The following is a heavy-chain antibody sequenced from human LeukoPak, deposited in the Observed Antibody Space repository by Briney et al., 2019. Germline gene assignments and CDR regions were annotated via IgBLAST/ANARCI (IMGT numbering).Heavy chain of an antibody. CDR1: GGSISSSRYY. D-gene: IGHD6-19*01. V-gene: IGHV4-39*07. J-gene: IGHJ2*01. Sequence: SETLSLTCTVSGGSISSSRYYWGWIRQPPGRGLEWIGSIYYSGSTYYNPSLKSRITISVDTSKNQFSLKLSSVTAADTAVYYCARRAVAEWYFDLWGRGTLVTVSS. CDR3: ARRAVAEWYFDL. CDR2: IYYSGST.